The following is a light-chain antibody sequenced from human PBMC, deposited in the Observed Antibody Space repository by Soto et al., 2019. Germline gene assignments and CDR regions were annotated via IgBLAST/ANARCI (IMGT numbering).Light chain of an antibody. CDR3: QQYMSSVT. CDR1: QSVDTTF. V-gene: IGKV3-20*01. Sequence: EIVLTQSPGPLSLSPGQRATLSCRASQSVDTTFFAWYQKKPGQAPRLLIYGASNRATGIPDRFSGSGSGTDFTLIISRLEPEDFAVYYCQQYMSSVTFGQGTKVEIK. J-gene: IGKJ1*01. CDR2: GAS.